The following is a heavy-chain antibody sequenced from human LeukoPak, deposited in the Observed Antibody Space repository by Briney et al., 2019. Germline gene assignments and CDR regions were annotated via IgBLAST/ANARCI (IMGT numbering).Heavy chain of an antibody. Sequence: PSETLSLTCTVSGGSISSYYWSWIRQPPGKGLEWIGYIYYSGSTNYNPSLKSRVTISVDTSKNQFSLKLSSVTAADTAVYYCAGHARTDYYDSSGYYYVAPFDYWGQGTLVTVSS. J-gene: IGHJ4*02. CDR2: IYYSGST. CDR1: GGSISSYY. V-gene: IGHV4-59*08. CDR3: AGHARTDYYDSSGYYYVAPFDY. D-gene: IGHD3-22*01.